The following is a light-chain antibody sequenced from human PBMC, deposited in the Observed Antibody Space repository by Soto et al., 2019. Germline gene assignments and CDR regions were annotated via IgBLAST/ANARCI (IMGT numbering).Light chain of an antibody. CDR2: AAS. CDR1: QDISNY. Sequence: DIQMTQSPSSLSASVGDRVTITCRASQDISNYLAWYQQKPGEAPRLLIYAASTLQSGVSSRFSGSGSETHFTLTIRSLHPEDVATYYCQKYNSAPYTFGPGTKLEIK. V-gene: IGKV1-27*01. CDR3: QKYNSAPYT. J-gene: IGKJ2*01.